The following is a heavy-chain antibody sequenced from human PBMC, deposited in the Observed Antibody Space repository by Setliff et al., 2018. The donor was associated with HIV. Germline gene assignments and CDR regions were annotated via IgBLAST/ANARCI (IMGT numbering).Heavy chain of an antibody. V-gene: IGHV4-39*07. J-gene: IGHJ4*02. CDR2: IYYSGSA. CDR1: RDSIRNGAYY. CDR3: ARGGTVSADFDN. D-gene: IGHD6-19*01. Sequence: SETLSLTCTVSRDSIRNGAYYWGRIRQPPGKGLEWIGSIYYSGSAYYNPSFKSRVTLSVDTSENQFSLRLSSVTAADTAVYFCARGGTVSADFDNWGQGTPVTVSS.